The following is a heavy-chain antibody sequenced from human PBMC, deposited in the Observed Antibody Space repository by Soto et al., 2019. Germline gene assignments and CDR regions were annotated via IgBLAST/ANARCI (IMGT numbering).Heavy chain of an antibody. J-gene: IGHJ4*02. CDR1: GFTFSSYA. D-gene: IGHD3-22*01. V-gene: IGHV3-30-3*01. Sequence: GGSLRLSCAASGFTFSSYAMHWVRQAPGKGLEWVAVISYDGSNKYYADSVKGRFTISRDNSKNTLYLQMNSLRAEDTAVYYCARVGRYYDSSGYYSFDYWGQGTLVTVSS. CDR2: ISYDGSNK. CDR3: ARVGRYYDSSGYYSFDY.